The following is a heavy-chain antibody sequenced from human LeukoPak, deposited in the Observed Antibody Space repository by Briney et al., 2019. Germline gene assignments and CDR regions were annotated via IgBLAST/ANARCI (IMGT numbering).Heavy chain of an antibody. V-gene: IGHV3-30*18. Sequence: GGSLRLSCAASGFTFNTYGMHWVRQAPGKGLEWVAMVPHDGSYTYYADSVKGRLTISRDNSNSTLYLEMNSLRAEDTAVYYCAKDLSSTWSLDHWGQGTLVTVSS. J-gene: IGHJ4*02. CDR1: GFTFNTYG. D-gene: IGHD6-13*01. CDR3: AKDLSSTWSLDH. CDR2: VPHDGSYT.